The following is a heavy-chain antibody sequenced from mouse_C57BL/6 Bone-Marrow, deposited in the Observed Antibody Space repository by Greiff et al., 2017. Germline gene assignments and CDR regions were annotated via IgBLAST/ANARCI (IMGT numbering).Heavy chain of an antibody. J-gene: IGHJ2*01. V-gene: IGHV5-17*01. CDR2: ISSGSSTI. CDR3: ATVMIRGYYFDY. D-gene: IGHD2-4*01. CDR1: GFTFSDYG. Sequence: DVKLQESGGGLVKPGGSLKLSCAASGFTFSDYGMHWVRQAPEKGLEWVAYISSGSSTIYYADTVKGRFTISRDNAKNTLFLQMTSLRSEDTAMYYCATVMIRGYYFDYWGQGTTLTVSS.